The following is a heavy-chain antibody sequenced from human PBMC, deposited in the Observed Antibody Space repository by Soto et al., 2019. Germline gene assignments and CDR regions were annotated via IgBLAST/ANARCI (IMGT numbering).Heavy chain of an antibody. V-gene: IGHV4-30-4*01. J-gene: IGHJ5*01. CDR2: IYKSATT. CDR1: GDSISNLDYF. CDR3: ARGRYCLTGRCFPNWFDS. D-gene: IGHD7-27*01. Sequence: SETLSLTCSVSGDSISNLDYFWAWIRQPPGQALEYIGYIYKSATTYYNPSFESRVAISVDTLKSQFSLNVTSVTAADTAVYFCARGRYCLTGRCFPNWFDSWGQGALVTVSS.